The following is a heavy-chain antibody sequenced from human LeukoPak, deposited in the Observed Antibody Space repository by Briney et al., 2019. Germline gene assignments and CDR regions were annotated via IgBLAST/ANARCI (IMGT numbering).Heavy chain of an antibody. V-gene: IGHV1-2*02. Sequence: ASVTVSCKASGYTFTGYYMHWVRQAPGQGLEWMGWINPNSGGTNNAQKFQGRVTMTRDTTISTAYMELSRLRSDDTAVYYCARDFKYQLLSHYYYYMDVWGKGTTVTVSS. J-gene: IGHJ6*03. CDR2: INPNSGGT. CDR1: GYTFTGYY. CDR3: ARDFKYQLLSHYYYYMDV. D-gene: IGHD2-2*01.